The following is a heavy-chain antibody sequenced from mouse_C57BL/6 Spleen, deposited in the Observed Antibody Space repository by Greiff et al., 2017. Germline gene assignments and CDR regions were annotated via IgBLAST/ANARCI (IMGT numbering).Heavy chain of an antibody. J-gene: IGHJ2*01. D-gene: IGHD2-2*01. CDR1: GYAFSSSW. CDR2: IYPGDGDT. V-gene: IGHV1-82*01. CDR3: ASGGGYPYYFDY. Sequence: QVQLKQSGPELVKPGASVKISCKASGYAFSSSWMNWVKQRPGKGLEWIGRIYPGDGDTNYNGKFKGKATLTADKSSSTAYMQLSSLTSEDSAVYFCASGGGYPYYFDYWGQGTTLTVSS.